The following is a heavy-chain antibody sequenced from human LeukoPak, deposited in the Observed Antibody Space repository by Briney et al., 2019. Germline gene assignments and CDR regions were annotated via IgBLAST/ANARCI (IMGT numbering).Heavy chain of an antibody. CDR2: IYYSGST. Sequence: PSETLSLTCTVSGGSISSSSYYWGWIRQPPGKGLEWIGSIYYSGSTYYNPSLKSRVTISVDTSKNQFSLKLSSVTAADTAVYYCARDNVGWNYVMDYWGQGTLVTVSS. D-gene: IGHD1-7*01. CDR3: ARDNVGWNYVMDY. J-gene: IGHJ4*02. V-gene: IGHV4-39*07. CDR1: GGSISSSSYY.